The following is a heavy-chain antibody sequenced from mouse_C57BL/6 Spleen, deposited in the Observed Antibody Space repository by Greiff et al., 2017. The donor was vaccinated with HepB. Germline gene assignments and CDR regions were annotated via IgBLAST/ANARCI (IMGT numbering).Heavy chain of an antibody. D-gene: IGHD1-1*01. CDR1: GFTFSSYG. V-gene: IGHV5-6*01. J-gene: IGHJ4*01. CDR2: IISGGSYT. CDR3: ARQGLTTVVALYYYAMDY. Sequence: EVMLVESGGDLVKPGGSLKLSCAASGFTFSSYGMSWVRQTPDKRLEWVATIISGGSYTYYPDSVKGRFTISRDNAKNTLYLQMSSLKSEDTAMYYCARQGLTTVVALYYYAMDYWGQGTSVTVSS.